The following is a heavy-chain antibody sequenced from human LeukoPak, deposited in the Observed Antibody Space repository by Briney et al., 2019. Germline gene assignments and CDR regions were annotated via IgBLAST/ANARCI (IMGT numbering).Heavy chain of an antibody. Sequence: PSGTLSLTCAVSDGSISSDNWWSWVRQPPGKGLEWIGEIYHSGSTNYNPSLQSRVTISVDKSNNHFSLRLTSVTAADTAVYYCATNGWYCLDHWGQGALVTVSS. D-gene: IGHD6-19*01. CDR3: ATNGWYCLDH. V-gene: IGHV4-4*02. J-gene: IGHJ1*01. CDR1: DGSISSDNW. CDR2: IYHSGST.